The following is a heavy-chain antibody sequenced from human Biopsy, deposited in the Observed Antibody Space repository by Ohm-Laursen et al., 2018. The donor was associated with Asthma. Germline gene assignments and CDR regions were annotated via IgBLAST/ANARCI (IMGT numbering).Heavy chain of an antibody. D-gene: IGHD3-10*01. CDR1: GYTFNSAG. CDR3: ARAVDYSHFYGIDV. J-gene: IGHJ6*02. V-gene: IGHV1-18*01. CDR2: ISVYNGNT. Sequence: ASVKVSCKTSGYTFNSAGITWVRQAPGQGLEWMGWISVYNGNTKVAQKLQDRVTMITDTSTSTAYMELRSLRSDDTAVYFCARAVDYSHFYGIDVWGQGTTVTVS.